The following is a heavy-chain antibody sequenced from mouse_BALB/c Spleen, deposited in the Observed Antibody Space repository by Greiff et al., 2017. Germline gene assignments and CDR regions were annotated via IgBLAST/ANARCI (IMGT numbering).Heavy chain of an antibody. CDR3: ASGCNLDC. J-gene: IGHJ2*01. CDR1: GFTFTDYY. CDR2: IRNKANGYTT. V-gene: IGHV7-3*02. Sequence: EVKLVESGGGLVQPGGSLRLSCATSGFTFTDYYMSWVRQPPGKALEWLGFIRNKANGYTTEYSASVKGRFTISRDNSQSILYLQLNTLRAKDSATCYCASGCNLDCWGQGTTLTVSS.